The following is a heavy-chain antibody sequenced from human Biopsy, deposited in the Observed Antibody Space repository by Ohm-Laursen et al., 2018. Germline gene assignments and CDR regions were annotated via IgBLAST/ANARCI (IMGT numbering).Heavy chain of an antibody. CDR1: GFTFSTYA. J-gene: IGHJ4*02. D-gene: IGHD3-9*01. CDR2: ITSSGAST. Sequence: SLRLSCSSGFTFSTYAMSWVRQAPGKGLEWVSSITSSGASTDFADSVKGRFTISRDNSKNTLYLQMNSLRAEDTAVYYCAKVSPTILSSFDYWGQGTLVTVSS. V-gene: IGHV3-23*01. CDR3: AKVSPTILSSFDY.